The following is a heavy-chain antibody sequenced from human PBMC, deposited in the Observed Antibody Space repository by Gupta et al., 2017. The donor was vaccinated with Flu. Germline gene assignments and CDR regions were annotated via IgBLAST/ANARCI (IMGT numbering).Heavy chain of an antibody. CDR1: GFTFSSYG. Sequence: QVQLVESGGGVGQPGRSLRLSCAACGFTFSSYGMHWVRQDPGKGLEWGAVIWYDGSNKYYADSVKGRFTISRDNSKNTLYLQMNSLRAEDTAVYYCARAGQYYYDSSGYPFDFDYWGQGTLVTVSS. CDR2: IWYDGSNK. J-gene: IGHJ4*02. V-gene: IGHV3-33*01. CDR3: ARAGQYYYDSSGYPFDFDY. D-gene: IGHD3-22*01.